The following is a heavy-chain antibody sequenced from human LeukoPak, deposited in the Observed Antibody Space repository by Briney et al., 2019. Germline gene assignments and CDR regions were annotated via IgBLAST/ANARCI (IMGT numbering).Heavy chain of an antibody. CDR1: GGTFSSYA. J-gene: IGHJ4*02. Sequence: SVKVSCKASGGTFSSYAISWVRQAPGQGVEWMGRIIPIFGTANYAQKFQGRVTITTDESTSTAYMELSSLRSEDTAVYYCARDSTYGSGSFDYWGQGTLVTVSS. V-gene: IGHV1-69*05. CDR2: IIPIFGTA. D-gene: IGHD3-10*01. CDR3: ARDSTYGSGSFDY.